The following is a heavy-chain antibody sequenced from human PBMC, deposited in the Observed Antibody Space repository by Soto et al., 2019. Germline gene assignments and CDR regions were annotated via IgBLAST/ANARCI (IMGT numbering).Heavy chain of an antibody. CDR2: FYSGSA. Sequence: KGSETLSLTXTVSGASISSSSSNWGWIRQPPGKGLEWIGTFYSGSAYYNPSLKSRVTISVDTSKSQFSLKLNSVAAADTAIYYCATTRGIAVGGSFASWGQGTLVTVSS. V-gene: IGHV4-39*01. CDR3: ATTRGIAVGGSFAS. J-gene: IGHJ5*01. CDR1: GASISSSSSN. D-gene: IGHD6-19*01.